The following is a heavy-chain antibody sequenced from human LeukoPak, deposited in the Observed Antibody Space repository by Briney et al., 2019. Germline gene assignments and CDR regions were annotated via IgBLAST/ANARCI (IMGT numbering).Heavy chain of an antibody. CDR1: GFTFSGHN. CDR2: VSISSGTI. Sequence: PGGSLRLSCAASGFTFSGHNMNWVRQAPGKGLEWISFVSISSGTIYYADSVNGRFRISRDNAKSSLDLEMSSLRAEDTAVYYCARAMSTFGGVRNYFDSWGQGTLVTVSS. V-gene: IGHV3-48*04. J-gene: IGHJ4*02. CDR3: ARAMSTFGGVRNYFDS. D-gene: IGHD3-16*01.